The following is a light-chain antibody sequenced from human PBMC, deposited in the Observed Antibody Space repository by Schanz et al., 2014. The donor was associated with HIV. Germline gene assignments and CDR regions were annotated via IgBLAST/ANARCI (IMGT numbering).Light chain of an antibody. V-gene: IGLV2-8*01. Sequence: QSALTQPPSASGSPGQSVTISCTGTSSDIGGSKYFFWDQHHPGKAPKLIIYEVNKRASGVPDRFSGSRSGNTASLTVSGLQAEDEADYYCNSYVGNSVWVFGGGTKVTVL. CDR1: SSDIGGSKY. J-gene: IGLJ3*02. CDR2: EVN. CDR3: NSYVGNSVWV.